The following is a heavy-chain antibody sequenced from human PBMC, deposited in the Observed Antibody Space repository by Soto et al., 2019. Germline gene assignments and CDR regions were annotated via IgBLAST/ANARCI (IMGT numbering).Heavy chain of an antibody. CDR1: GGSISSSSYY. Sequence: QLQLQESGPGLVKPSETLSLTRTVSGGSISSSSYYWGWIRQPPGKGLEWIGSIYYSGSTYYNPSLKSRVTISVDTSKNQFSLKLSSVTAADTAVYYCARASWYGLLPIGGPDAFDIWGQGTMVTVSS. V-gene: IGHV4-39*01. CDR3: ARASWYGLLPIGGPDAFDI. J-gene: IGHJ3*02. CDR2: IYYSGST. D-gene: IGHD6-13*01.